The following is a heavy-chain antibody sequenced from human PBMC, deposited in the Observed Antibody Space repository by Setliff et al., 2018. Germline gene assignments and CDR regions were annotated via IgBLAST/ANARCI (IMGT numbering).Heavy chain of an antibody. J-gene: IGHJ6*02. D-gene: IGHD2-15*01. V-gene: IGHV4-34*01. CDR3: ARRHCSGGSCSYYGMDV. CDR1: GGSFSGYY. CDR2: IYHSGST. Sequence: SETLSLTCAVYGGSFSGYYWSWIRQPPGKGLEWIGSIYHSGSTYYNPSLKSRVTISVDTSKKQFSLKLSSVTATDTAVYYCARRHCSGGSCSYYGMDVWGQGTTVTVSS.